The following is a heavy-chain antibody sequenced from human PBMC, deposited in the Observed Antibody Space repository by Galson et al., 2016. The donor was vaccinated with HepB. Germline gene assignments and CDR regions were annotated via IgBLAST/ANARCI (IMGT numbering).Heavy chain of an antibody. J-gene: IGHJ4*02. V-gene: IGHV3-48*04. CDR3: ARVCGYGAHASY. D-gene: IGHD4-17*01. CDR1: GFTFSNYS. CDR2: ISRSSSTI. Sequence: SLRLSCAASGFTFSNYSMNWVRQAPGKGLEWVSYISRSSSTINYADSVKGRFTIYRDNAKNSLYLQMDSRRAEDTDVYYCARVCGYGAHASYWGQGTLVTVSS.